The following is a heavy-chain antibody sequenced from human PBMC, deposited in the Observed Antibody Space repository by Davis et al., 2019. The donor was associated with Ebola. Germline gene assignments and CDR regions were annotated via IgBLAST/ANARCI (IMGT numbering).Heavy chain of an antibody. CDR3: AREWIVVVVAANHYYYYGMDV. V-gene: IGHV1-46*01. Sequence: ASVKVSCKASGYTFTNYGITWVRQAPGQGLEWMGIINPSGGSTSYAQKFQGRVTMTRDTSTSTVYMELSSLRSEDTAVYYCAREWIVVVVAANHYYYYGMDVWGKGTTVTVSS. J-gene: IGHJ6*04. CDR1: GYTFTNYG. CDR2: INPSGGST. D-gene: IGHD2-15*01.